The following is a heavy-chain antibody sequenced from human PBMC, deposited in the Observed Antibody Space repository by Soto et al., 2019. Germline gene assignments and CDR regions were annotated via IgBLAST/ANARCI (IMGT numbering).Heavy chain of an antibody. CDR3: AKDIAYSSSWRLSLDY. Sequence: GGSLRLSCAASGFTFSSYAMSWVRQAPGKGLEWVSAISGSGGSTYYADSVKGRFTISRDNSKNTLYLQMNSLRAEDTAVYYCAKDIAYSSSWRLSLDYWGQGTLVTVSS. D-gene: IGHD6-13*01. CDR2: ISGSGGST. CDR1: GFTFSSYA. V-gene: IGHV3-23*01. J-gene: IGHJ4*02.